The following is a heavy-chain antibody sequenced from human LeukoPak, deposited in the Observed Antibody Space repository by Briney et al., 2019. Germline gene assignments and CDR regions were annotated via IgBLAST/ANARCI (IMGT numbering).Heavy chain of an antibody. D-gene: IGHD4-11*01. CDR3: ARGNYGNYLNWFDP. CDR1: GFTFSSYS. CDR2: ISSSGSTI. J-gene: IGHJ5*02. V-gene: IGHV3-48*04. Sequence: GGSLRLSCAASGFTFSSYSMNWVRQAPGKGLEWLSYISSSGSTIYYADSVKGRFSISRDNAKKTLYLQMISLRAEDTAVYYCARGNYGNYLNWFDPWGQGTLVTVSS.